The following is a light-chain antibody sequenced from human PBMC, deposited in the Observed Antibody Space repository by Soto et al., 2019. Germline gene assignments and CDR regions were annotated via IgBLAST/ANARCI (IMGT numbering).Light chain of an antibody. CDR1: SSDIGGYKY. V-gene: IGLV2-11*01. J-gene: IGLJ1*01. CDR2: DVS. CDR3: CSYAGSYTYV. Sequence: QSVLTQPASVSGSPGQSITISCTGTSSDIGGYKYVSRYQQHPGKAPKLMIYDVSKRPSGVPDRFSGSKSGSTASLTISGLQAEDEADYYCCSYAGSYTYVFGTGTKVTVL.